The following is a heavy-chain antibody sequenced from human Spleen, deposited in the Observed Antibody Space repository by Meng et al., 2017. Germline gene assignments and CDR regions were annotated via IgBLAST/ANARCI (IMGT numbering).Heavy chain of an antibody. V-gene: IGHV1-18*01. J-gene: IGHJ4*02. CDR1: HYTFTGYG. D-gene: IGHD6-19*01. CDR2: IHPSGNA. Sequence: QVQLMHSEAEVNRPGASVKVSCKASHYTFTGYGVSWFRQAPGQGLEWMGWIHPSGNANYAQKFQGRVTMTTDTSTTTAYMELRSLRSDDSALYYCVKHSSDWSLDSWGQGTLVTVSS. CDR3: VKHSSDWSLDS.